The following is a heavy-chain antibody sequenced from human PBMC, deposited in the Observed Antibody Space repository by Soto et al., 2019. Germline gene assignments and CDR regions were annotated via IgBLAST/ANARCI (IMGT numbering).Heavy chain of an antibody. CDR2: INHSGST. D-gene: IGHD3-9*01. J-gene: IGHJ4*02. CDR3: ARAGQILRYFDWLGAGDY. CDR1: GGSFSGYY. V-gene: IGHV4-34*01. Sequence: QVQLQQWGAGLLKPSETLSLTCAVYGGSFSGYYWSWIRQPPGKGLEWIGEINHSGSTNYNPSLKSRVTISVDTSKNQFSLKLSSVTAADTAVYYCARAGQILRYFDWLGAGDYWGQGTLVTVSS.